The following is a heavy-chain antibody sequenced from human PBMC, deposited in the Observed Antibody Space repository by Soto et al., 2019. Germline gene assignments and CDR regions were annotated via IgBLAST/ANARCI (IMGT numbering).Heavy chain of an antibody. CDR1: GLSFSAHW. V-gene: IGHV3-74*01. D-gene: IGHD1-1*01. CDR2: ISDDGSTA. Sequence: GGSLTLSCAVAGLSFSAHWMHWVRQVPGKGLTWVSRISDDGSTATYADSVKGRFVISRDKAKNSLYLEMNTLRVDDSGLYYCARGHSVSSTGTGAHWGRGTLVTGSS. J-gene: IGHJ4*02. CDR3: ARGHSVSSTGTGAH.